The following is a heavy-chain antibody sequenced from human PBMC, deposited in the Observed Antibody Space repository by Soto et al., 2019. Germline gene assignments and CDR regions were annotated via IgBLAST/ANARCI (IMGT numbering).Heavy chain of an antibody. J-gene: IGHJ6*01. D-gene: IGHD5-18*01. CDR1: GGSFSGYY. V-gene: IGHV4-34*01. CDR2: INHSGST. CDR3: ARSVVGGVDTAMVIYYYYYGMDV. Sequence: QVQLQQWGAGLLKPSETLSLTCAVYGGSFSGYYWSWIRQPPGKGLEWIGEINHSGSTNYNPSLKSRVTISVDTSKNQFSLKLSSVTAADTAVYYCARSVVGGVDTAMVIYYYYYGMDVW.